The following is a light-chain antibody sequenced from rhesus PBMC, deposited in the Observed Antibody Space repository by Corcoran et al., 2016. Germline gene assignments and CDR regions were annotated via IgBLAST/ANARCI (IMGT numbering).Light chain of an antibody. J-gene: IGKJ3*01. CDR2: WAS. Sequence: DIVMTQSPDSLAVSLGERVTIHCKSTQSLLYSSNNKNYLAWYQQKPGLAPTLLISWASTRESGVPYRFSGRGSGTDFTLTISSLETEDFAGYYCQETSNLSPFTFGPGTKLDIK. CDR3: QETSNLSPFT. V-gene: IGKV4-1*01. CDR1: QSLLYSSNNKNY.